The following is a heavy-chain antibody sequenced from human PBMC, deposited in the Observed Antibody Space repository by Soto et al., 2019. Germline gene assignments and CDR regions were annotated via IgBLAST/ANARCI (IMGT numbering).Heavy chain of an antibody. Sequence: PGGSLRLSCAASGFTFSNAWMNWVRQAPGKGLEWVGRIKSKTDGGTTDYAAPVKGRFTISRDDSKNTLYLQMNSLKTEDTAVYYCRVVAATSLVYYYYGMDVWGQGTTVTVSS. CDR3: RVVAATSLVYYYYGMDV. V-gene: IGHV3-15*07. D-gene: IGHD2-15*01. CDR1: GFTFSNAW. J-gene: IGHJ6*02. CDR2: IKSKTDGGTT.